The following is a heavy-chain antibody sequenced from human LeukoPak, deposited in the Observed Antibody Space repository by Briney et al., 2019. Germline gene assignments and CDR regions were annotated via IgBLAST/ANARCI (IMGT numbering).Heavy chain of an antibody. CDR1: GFTFSDYY. J-gene: IGHJ6*04. CDR3: ARGFRFPDV. Sequence: GGSPRLSCAASGFTFSDYYMSWIRQAPGKGLEWVSVKGRFTISRDNAKDSLYLQMNSLRAEDTAVYYCARGFRFPDVWGKGTTVTVSS. D-gene: IGHD2-21*01. V-gene: IGHV3-11*04.